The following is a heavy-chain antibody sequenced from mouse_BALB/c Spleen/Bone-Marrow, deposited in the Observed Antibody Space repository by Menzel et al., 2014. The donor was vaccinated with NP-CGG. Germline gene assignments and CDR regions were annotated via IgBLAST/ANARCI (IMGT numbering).Heavy chain of an antibody. CDR2: IDPANGNT. Sequence: DVKLQESGAELVKPGASVKLSCTASGFNIKDTYMHWVKQRPEQGLEWIGRIDPANGNTKYDPKFQGKATITADTSSNTAYLQLSSLTSEDTAVYFCARAYYGNYPYAMGYWGQGTSVTVSS. J-gene: IGHJ4*01. V-gene: IGHV14-3*02. D-gene: IGHD2-10*01. CDR3: ARAYYGNYPYAMGY. CDR1: GFNIKDTY.